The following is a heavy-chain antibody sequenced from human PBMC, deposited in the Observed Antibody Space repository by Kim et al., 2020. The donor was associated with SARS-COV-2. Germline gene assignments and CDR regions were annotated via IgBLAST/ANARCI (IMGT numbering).Heavy chain of an antibody. CDR2: IKQDGSEK. V-gene: IGHV3-7*01. CDR1: GFTFSSYW. Sequence: GGSLRLSCAASGFTFSSYWMSWVRQAPGKGLEWVANIKQDGSEKYYVDSVKGRFTISRDNAKNSLYLQMNSLRAEDTAVYYCAREIRGSYYGYYYYYMDVWGKGTTVTVSS. CDR3: AREIRGSYYGYYYYYMDV. D-gene: IGHD1-26*01. J-gene: IGHJ6*03.